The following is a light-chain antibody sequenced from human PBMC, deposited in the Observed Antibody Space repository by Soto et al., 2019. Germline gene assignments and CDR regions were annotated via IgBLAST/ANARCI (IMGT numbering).Light chain of an antibody. CDR2: KAS. CDR3: QQYNSYPLT. Sequence: DIQMTQSPYTLSASVGDRVPLTCRASQSLGSWLAWYQQKPGKAPRLLIYKASSLESGVPSRFSGSGSATEFTLTISSLQPDDFATYYCQQYNSYPLTFGGGTKVDIK. V-gene: IGKV1-5*03. CDR1: QSLGSW. J-gene: IGKJ4*01.